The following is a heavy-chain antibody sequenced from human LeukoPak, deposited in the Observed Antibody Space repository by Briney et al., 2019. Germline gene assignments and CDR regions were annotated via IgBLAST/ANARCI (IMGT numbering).Heavy chain of an antibody. V-gene: IGHV4-34*01. CDR1: GGSFSGYF. J-gene: IGHJ4*02. CDR2: INHSGST. CDR3: ASRDYYDSSYTAY. Sequence: SETLSLTCAVYGGSFSGYFWSWIRQPPGKGLEWIGEINHSGSTNYNPSLKSRVTISVDTSKNQFSLKLSSVTAADTAVYYCASRDYYDSSYTAYWGQGTLVTVSS. D-gene: IGHD3-22*01.